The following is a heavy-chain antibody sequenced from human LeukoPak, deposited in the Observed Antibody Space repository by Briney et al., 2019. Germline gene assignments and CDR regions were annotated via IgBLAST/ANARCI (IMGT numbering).Heavy chain of an antibody. CDR2: ISGFNGNT. Sequence: ASVKVSCKPSGHIFTSSGVSWVRLAPGQGLEWMGWISGFNGNTNYAQGLQGRVSMTIDTSTSTAYMDLRSLRSDDTAVYYCARDICSGPSCYSREPLDIWGQGTMVTVSS. CDR1: GHIFTSSG. D-gene: IGHD2-15*01. CDR3: ARDICSGPSCYSREPLDI. V-gene: IGHV1-18*01. J-gene: IGHJ3*02.